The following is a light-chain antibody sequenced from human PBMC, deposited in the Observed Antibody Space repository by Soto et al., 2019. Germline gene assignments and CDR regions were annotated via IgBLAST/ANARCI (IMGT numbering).Light chain of an antibody. CDR1: ESLVDSDGNTF. V-gene: IGKV2-30*01. CDR2: KVS. CDR3: MQGTLPYT. J-gene: IGKJ2*01. Sequence: VMTQSPLSLPVTLGQPASISCRSSESLVDSDGNTFLMWFQQRPGQSPRRLINKVSNRDSGVPDIFSGRGSVTDFTLTISGVEAEDVGVYYCMQGTLPYTFGQGTRLEIK.